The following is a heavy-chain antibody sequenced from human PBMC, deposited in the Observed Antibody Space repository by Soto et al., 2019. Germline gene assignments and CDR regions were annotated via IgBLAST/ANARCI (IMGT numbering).Heavy chain of an antibody. CDR1: GYTFTSYG. D-gene: IGHD2-21*02. CDR3: ARAASYCGGDCYYYYGMDV. Sequence: QVQLVQSGAEVKKPGASVKVSCKASGYTFTSYGITWVRQAPGQGLEWMGGISAYNGNTNYAQKLQGRVTMTTDTSTSTAYMELRSLRSDDTAVYYCARAASYCGGDCYYYYGMDVWVQGTTVTVSS. V-gene: IGHV1-18*01. CDR2: ISAYNGNT. J-gene: IGHJ6*02.